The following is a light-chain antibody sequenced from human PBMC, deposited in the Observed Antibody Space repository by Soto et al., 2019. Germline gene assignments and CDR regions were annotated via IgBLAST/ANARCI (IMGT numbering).Light chain of an antibody. CDR3: SSFAGSSAHVL. J-gene: IGLJ2*01. CDR1: SSDVGSYNL. V-gene: IGLV2-23*02. CDR2: EVI. Sequence: QSALTQPASVSGSPGQSLTVSCTGTSSDVGSYNLVSWYQQHPGKAPKLMIYEVINRPSGVSNRFSGSKSGNTASLTISGLQAEDEADYYCSSFAGSSAHVLFGGGTKLTVL.